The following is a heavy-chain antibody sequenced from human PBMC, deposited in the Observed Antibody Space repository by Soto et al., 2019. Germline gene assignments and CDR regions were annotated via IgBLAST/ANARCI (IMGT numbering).Heavy chain of an antibody. CDR1: GFTFTSYY. CDR2: INPSGGST. V-gene: IGHV1-46*01. CDR3: ARDLPNWNYALNY. D-gene: IGHD1-7*01. Sequence: ASVKVSCKASGFTFTSYYMHSVRQAPGQGLEWMGIINPSGGSTSYAQKFQGRVTMTRDTSTSTVYMELSSLRFEDTAVYYCARDLPNWNYALNYWGQGTQVTVSS. J-gene: IGHJ4*02.